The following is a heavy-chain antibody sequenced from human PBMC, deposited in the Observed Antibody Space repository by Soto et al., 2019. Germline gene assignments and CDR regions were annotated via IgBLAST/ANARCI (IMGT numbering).Heavy chain of an antibody. D-gene: IGHD3-3*01. CDR1: GGTFSSYA. J-gene: IGHJ6*02. V-gene: IGHV1-69*13. CDR3: AGSTIFGVVIIYYYGMDV. Sequence: SVKVSCKASGGTFSSYAISWVRQAPGQGLEWMGGIIPIFGTANYAQKFQGRVTITADESTSTAYMELSSLRSEDTAVYYCAGSTIFGVVIIYYYGMDVWGQGTTVPVSS. CDR2: IIPIFGTA.